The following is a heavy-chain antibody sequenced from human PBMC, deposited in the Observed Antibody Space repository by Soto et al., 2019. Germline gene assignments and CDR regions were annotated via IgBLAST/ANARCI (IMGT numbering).Heavy chain of an antibody. Sequence: QLQLQQWGAGLLKPSETLSLTCVVNGGSFSGYYWSWVRQPPGKGRGWIGEINHSGITDSSPSLKSRVTISVDASRSEFSLNLTSVTAADTAVYYCARGRSSVPDRRGIGYYGLDVWGQGTTVTVS. D-gene: IGHD3-3*01. CDR3: ARGRSSVPDRRGIGYYGLDV. CDR1: GGSFSGYY. V-gene: IGHV4-34*01. CDR2: INHSGIT. J-gene: IGHJ6*02.